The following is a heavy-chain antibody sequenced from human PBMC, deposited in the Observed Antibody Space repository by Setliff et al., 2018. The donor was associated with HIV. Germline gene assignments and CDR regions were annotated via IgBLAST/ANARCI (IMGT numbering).Heavy chain of an antibody. CDR2: IYTSGP. V-gene: IGHV4-61*02. Sequence: PSETLSLTCTVSGDSISSGSNYWSWIRQPAGKGLEWIGRIYTSGPRYNPPLENRVTISVDTSKSQFFLMLSSVTAADTAVYYCARASSDIPGVDSNYFDDWGQGTLVTVSS. J-gene: IGHJ4*02. CDR1: GDSISSGSNY. D-gene: IGHD2-2*01. CDR3: ARASSDIPGVDSNYFDD.